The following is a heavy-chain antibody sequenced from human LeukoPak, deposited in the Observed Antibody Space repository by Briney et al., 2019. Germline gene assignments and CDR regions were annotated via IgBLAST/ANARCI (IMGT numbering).Heavy chain of an antibody. CDR2: ISYDGSNK. J-gene: IGHJ6*02. D-gene: IGHD6-13*01. CDR1: GITFSNYA. Sequence: GGSMRLSCAASGITFSNYAMHWVRQAPGKGLEWVAFISYDGSNKHYADSVRGRFTISRDNSKNTLYLQMTSLRAEDTAVYYCARDNMAAAGNSYYYGLDVWGQGTTVTVSS. V-gene: IGHV3-30-3*01. CDR3: ARDNMAAAGNSYYYGLDV.